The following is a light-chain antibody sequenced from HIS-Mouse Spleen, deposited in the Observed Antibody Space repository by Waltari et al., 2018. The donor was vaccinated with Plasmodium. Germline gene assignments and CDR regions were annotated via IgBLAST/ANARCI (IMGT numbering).Light chain of an antibody. Sequence: AIRMTQSPSSFSASTGDRVTITCRASQGISSYLAWYEQKPGKAPKLLIYAASTVQSGVPARFSGSVSGTDFTLTISCLQSEDFATYDGQQYYSYLLTFGGGTKVEIK. CDR3: QQYYSYLLT. J-gene: IGKJ4*02. CDR2: AAS. V-gene: IGKV1-8*01. CDR1: QGISSY.